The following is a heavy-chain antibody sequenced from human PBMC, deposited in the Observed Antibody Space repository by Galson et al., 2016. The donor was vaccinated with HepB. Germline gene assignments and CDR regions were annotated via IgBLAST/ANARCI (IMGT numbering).Heavy chain of an antibody. V-gene: IGHV3-7*03. CDR3: AKDHDRGWSYDY. J-gene: IGHJ4*02. CDR1: GFTFSRYW. CDR2: IKLDGSEK. D-gene: IGHD2-15*01. Sequence: SLRLSCAASGFTFSRYWMAWVRQAPGKGLEWVANIKLDGSEKYYVDSVRGRFTISRDNAKNSLYLGMNSLRVEDTAVYYCAKDHDRGWSYDYWGQGILVTVSS.